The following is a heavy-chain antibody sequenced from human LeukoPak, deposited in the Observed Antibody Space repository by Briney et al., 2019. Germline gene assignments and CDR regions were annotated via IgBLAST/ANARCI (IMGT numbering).Heavy chain of an antibody. CDR3: AKDGCYSTSCYYFDY. Sequence: PGGSLRLSCAASGFTFSDYGMHWVRQAPGKGLEWVAFIRYDGTNKYYADSVKGRFTISRDNSKNTLYLQMNSLRAEDTAVYFCAKDGCYSTSCYYFDYWGQGTLVTVSS. V-gene: IGHV3-30*02. D-gene: IGHD2-2*01. CDR1: GFTFSDYG. CDR2: IRYDGTNK. J-gene: IGHJ4*02.